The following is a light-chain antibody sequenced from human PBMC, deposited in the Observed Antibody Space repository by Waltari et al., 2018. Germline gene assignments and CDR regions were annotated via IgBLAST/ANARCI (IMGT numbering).Light chain of an antibody. CDR3: RQALQNPWT. CDR1: QSLLHTNGYIY. Sequence: DLVVTQSPLSLPVTPGEPATISCRSSQSLLHTNGYIYLDWYLQKSGQSPQLLIYLGSNRASGVPDRFSGSASGTDFTLKISRVEAEDVGVYYCRQALQNPWTFGPGTKIEIK. V-gene: IGKV2-28*01. CDR2: LGS. J-gene: IGKJ1*01.